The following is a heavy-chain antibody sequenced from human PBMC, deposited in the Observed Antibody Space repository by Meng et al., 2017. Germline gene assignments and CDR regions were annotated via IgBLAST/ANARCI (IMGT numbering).Heavy chain of an antibody. CDR1: GYTFTSYG. Sequence: HVKQGQSGAEVKKPGASVKVPCKASGYTFTSYGISWVRQAPGQGLEWMGWISAYNGNTNYAQKLQGRVTMTTDTSTSTAYMELRSLRSDDTAVYYCARGGSRYYGDYNWYFDLWGRGTLVTVSS. V-gene: IGHV1-18*01. CDR3: ARGGSRYYGDYNWYFDL. J-gene: IGHJ2*01. D-gene: IGHD4-17*01. CDR2: ISAYNGNT.